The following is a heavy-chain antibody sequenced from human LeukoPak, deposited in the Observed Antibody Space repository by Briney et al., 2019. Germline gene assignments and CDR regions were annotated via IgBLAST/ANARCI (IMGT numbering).Heavy chain of an antibody. CDR3: ASTWPSATILPSNWFFDL. J-gene: IGHJ2*01. V-gene: IGHV1-24*01. Sequence: ASVKVSCKVSGYTLTELSIHWVRQAPGEGLEWMGGFDPEDGGTIYAQKFQGRVTMAEHTSTDTAYMELSSLRSEDTAVYYCASTWPSATILPSNWFFDLWGRGTLVTVSS. CDR2: FDPEDGGT. D-gene: IGHD2/OR15-2a*01. CDR1: GYTLTELS.